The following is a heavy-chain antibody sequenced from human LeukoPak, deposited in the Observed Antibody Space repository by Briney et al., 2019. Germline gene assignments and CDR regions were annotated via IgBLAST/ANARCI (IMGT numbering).Heavy chain of an antibody. CDR3: ARATLPYDFWSGDNAFDI. V-gene: IGHV3-21*01. CDR2: ISSSSSYI. D-gene: IGHD3-3*01. CDR1: GFTFSSYS. J-gene: IGHJ3*02. Sequence: GSLRLSCAASGFTFSSYSMNWVRQAPGKGLEWVSSISSSSSYIYYADSVKGRFTISRDNAKNSLYLQMNSLRAEDTAVYYCARATLPYDFWSGDNAFDIWGQGTMVTVSS.